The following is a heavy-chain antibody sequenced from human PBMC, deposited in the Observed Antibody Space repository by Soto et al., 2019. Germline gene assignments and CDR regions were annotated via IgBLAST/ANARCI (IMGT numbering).Heavy chain of an antibody. CDR2: IIPIFGTA. CDR3: ARDHLGVTSLDY. J-gene: IGHJ4*02. D-gene: IGHD2-21*02. V-gene: IGHV1-69*13. Sequence: GASVKVSCKASGGTFSSYAISWVRQAPGQGLEWMGGIIPIFGTANYAQKFQGRVTITADESTSTAYMELRSLRSDDTAVYYCARDHLGVTSLDYWGQGTLVTVSS. CDR1: GGTFSSYA.